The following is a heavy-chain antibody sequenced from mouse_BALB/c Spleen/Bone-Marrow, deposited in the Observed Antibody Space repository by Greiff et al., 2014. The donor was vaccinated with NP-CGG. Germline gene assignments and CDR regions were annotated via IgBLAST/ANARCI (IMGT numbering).Heavy chain of an antibody. Sequence: EVNLVESGPSLVKPSQTLSLTCSVTGDSITSGYWNWIRKFPGNKLEYMGYISYSGSTYYNPSLKSRISITRDTSKNLYYLQLNSVTTKDTATYYCARSGSSGYHYYAMDYWGQGTSVTVSS. J-gene: IGHJ4*01. CDR2: ISYSGST. CDR1: GDSITSGY. D-gene: IGHD3-1*01. V-gene: IGHV3-8*02. CDR3: ARSGSSGYHYYAMDY.